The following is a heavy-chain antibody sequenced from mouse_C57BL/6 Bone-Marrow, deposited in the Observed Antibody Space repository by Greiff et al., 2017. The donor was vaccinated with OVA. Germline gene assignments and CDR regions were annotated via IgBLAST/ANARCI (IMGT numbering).Heavy chain of an antibody. CDR3: ARYYGWYFDF. V-gene: IGHV1-50*01. D-gene: IGHD1-1*01. CDR2: IDPSDSYN. Sequence: VKLQQPGAELVKPGASVKLSCKASGYTFTSYWMQWVKQRPGQGLEWIGEIDPSDSYNNSNQKFKGKATLTVTKSSSTSYMQLSSLTSEHSAGYYCARYYGWYFDFWGTGTTVTVSS. CDR1: GYTFTSYW. J-gene: IGHJ1*03.